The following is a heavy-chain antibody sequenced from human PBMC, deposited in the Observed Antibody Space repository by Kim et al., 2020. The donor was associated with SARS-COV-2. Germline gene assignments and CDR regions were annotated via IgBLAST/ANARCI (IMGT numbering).Heavy chain of an antibody. D-gene: IGHD3-10*01. V-gene: IGHV1-46*01. CDR2: INPSGGST. Sequence: ASVKVSCKASGYTFTSYYMHWVRQAPGQGLEWMGIINPSGGSTSYAQKFQGRVTMTRDTSTSTVYMELSSLRSEDTAVYYCARDRNYGSGSYYTFTYYYYGMDVWGQGTTVTVSS. CDR1: GYTFTSYY. J-gene: IGHJ6*02. CDR3: ARDRNYGSGSYYTFTYYYYGMDV.